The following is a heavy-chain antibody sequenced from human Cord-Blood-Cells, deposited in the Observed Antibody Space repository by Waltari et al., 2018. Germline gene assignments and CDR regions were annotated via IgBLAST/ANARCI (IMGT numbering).Heavy chain of an antibody. J-gene: IGHJ4*02. CDR1: GGTFSSYA. Sequence: QVKLVQSGAEVKKPGSSVKVSCKASGGTFSSYAISWVRQAPGQGLEWMGVCIAIVGKASYVHKFQGRVTITADDSKSTSYMELSSLGSEETAGYYCARVGRFVGVFGYWGQGTLVTVSS. CDR3: ARVGRFVGVFGY. V-gene: IGHV1-69*12. D-gene: IGHD1-26*01. CDR2: CIAIVGKA.